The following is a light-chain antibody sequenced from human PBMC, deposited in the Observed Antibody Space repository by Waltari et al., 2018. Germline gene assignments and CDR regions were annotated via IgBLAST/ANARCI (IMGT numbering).Light chain of an antibody. Sequence: QSVLTQPPSVSGAPGQRVTISCTGSSSNIGAGFAVHWYQQLPGTAPKLLIYGNNNRPSGVPDRFSVSKSGTSASLAITGLQADDEADYHCQSYDSSLSWVFGGGTKLTVL. CDR2: GNN. CDR1: SSNIGAGFA. J-gene: IGLJ3*02. V-gene: IGLV1-40*01. CDR3: QSYDSSLSWV.